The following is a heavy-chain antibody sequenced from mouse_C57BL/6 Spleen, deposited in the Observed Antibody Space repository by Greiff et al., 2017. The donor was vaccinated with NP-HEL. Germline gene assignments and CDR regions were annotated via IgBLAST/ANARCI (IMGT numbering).Heavy chain of an antibody. V-gene: IGHV1-4*01. CDR3: ARDDYDYFDY. D-gene: IGHD2-4*01. CDR2: INPSSGYT. Sequence: VKLMESGAELARPGASVKMSCKASGYTFTSYTMHWVKQRPGQGLEWIGYINPSSGYTKYNQKFKDKATLTADKSSSTAYMQLSSLTSEDSAVYYCARDDYDYFDYWGKAPLSQSPQ. CDR1: GYTFTSYT. J-gene: IGHJ2*01.